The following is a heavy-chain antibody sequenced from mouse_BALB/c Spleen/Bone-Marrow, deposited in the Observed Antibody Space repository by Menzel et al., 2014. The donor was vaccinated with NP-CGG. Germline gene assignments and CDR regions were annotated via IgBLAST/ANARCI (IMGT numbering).Heavy chain of an antibody. J-gene: IGHJ3*01. Sequence: EVKLVESGGGLVQPGGSLKLSCATSGFTFSDYYMYWVRQTPEKRLEWVAYISNGGGSTYYPDTVKGRFTISRDNAKNTLYLQMSRLKSEDTAMYYCARYDGYRTWFAYWGQGTLVTVSA. CDR2: ISNGGGST. V-gene: IGHV5-12*02. CDR3: ARYDGYRTWFAY. CDR1: GFTFSDYY. D-gene: IGHD2-3*01.